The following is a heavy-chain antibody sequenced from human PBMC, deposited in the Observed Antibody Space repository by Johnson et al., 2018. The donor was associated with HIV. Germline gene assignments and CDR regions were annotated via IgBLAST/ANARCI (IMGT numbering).Heavy chain of an antibody. CDR3: AKTLGYDSSGYHDGFDI. CDR1: GFTFSSYG. Sequence: QVQLVESGGGVVQPGGSLRLSCAASGFTFSSYGMHWVRQAPGKGLEWVAFIRYDGSNKYYADSVKGRFTISRDNSKNTLYLQMNSLRPEDTAVYYCAKTLGYDSSGYHDGFDIWGQGTLVTVSS. V-gene: IGHV3-30*02. CDR2: IRYDGSNK. J-gene: IGHJ3*02. D-gene: IGHD3-22*01.